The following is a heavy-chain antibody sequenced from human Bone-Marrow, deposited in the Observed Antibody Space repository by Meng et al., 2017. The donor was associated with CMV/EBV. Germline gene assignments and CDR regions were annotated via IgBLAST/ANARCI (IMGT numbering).Heavy chain of an antibody. CDR2: ISWDGGST. V-gene: IGHV3-43D*03. Sequence: GGSLRLSCAASGFTFDDYAMHWARQAPGKGLEWVSLISWDGGSTYYADSVKGRFTISRDNSKNSLYLQMNSLRAEDTALYYCAKDVISGYNRYYYGMDVWGQGTTVTVSS. CDR3: AKDVISGYNRYYYGMDV. D-gene: IGHD5-12*01. J-gene: IGHJ6*02. CDR1: GFTFDDYA.